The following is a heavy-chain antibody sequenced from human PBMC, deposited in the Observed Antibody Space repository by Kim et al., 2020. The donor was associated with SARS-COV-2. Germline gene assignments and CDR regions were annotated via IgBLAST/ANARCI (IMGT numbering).Heavy chain of an antibody. CDR2: INHSGST. CDR3: ARVRGVTVLLGYYHYGMDV. Sequence: SETLSLTCAVYGGSFSGYYWSWIRQPPGKGLEWIGEINHSGSTNYNPSLKSRVTISVDTSKNQFSLKLSSVTAADTAVYYCARVRGVTVLLGYYHYGMDVWGQGTTVTVSS. V-gene: IGHV4-34*01. D-gene: IGHD3-10*01. J-gene: IGHJ6*02. CDR1: GGSFSGYY.